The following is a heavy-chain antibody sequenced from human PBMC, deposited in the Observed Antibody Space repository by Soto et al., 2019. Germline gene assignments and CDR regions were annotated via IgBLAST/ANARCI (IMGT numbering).Heavy chain of an antibody. Sequence: ASVKVSCKXSGYTFTGYYMHGVRQAPGQGLEWMGWINPNSGGTNYAQKFQGRVTMTRDTSISTAYMELSRLRSDDTAVYYCASGTLAAYNWNDIGYWGQGTLVTSPQ. D-gene: IGHD1-20*01. J-gene: IGHJ4*02. CDR3: ASGTLAAYNWNDIGY. V-gene: IGHV1-2*02. CDR1: GYTFTGYY. CDR2: INPNSGGT.